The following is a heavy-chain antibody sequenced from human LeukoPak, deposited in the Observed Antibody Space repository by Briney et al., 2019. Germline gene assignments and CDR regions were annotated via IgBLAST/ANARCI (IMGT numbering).Heavy chain of an antibody. D-gene: IGHD6-19*01. CDR1: GFTFSSYD. CDR3: AKKRTSGWYDFDY. J-gene: IGHJ4*02. CDR2: ISTNGGST. Sequence: GESLRLSCAASGFTFSSYDMSWVRQAPGKGLEWVSAISTNGGSTYYADSVKGRFTISRDNSKNTLYLQMNSLRAEDTAVYHCAKKRTSGWYDFDYWGQGTLVTVSS. V-gene: IGHV3-23*01.